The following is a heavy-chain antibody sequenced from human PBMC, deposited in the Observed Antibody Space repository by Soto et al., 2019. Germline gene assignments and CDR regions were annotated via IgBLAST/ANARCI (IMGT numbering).Heavy chain of an antibody. CDR1: GFTFSSYG. D-gene: IGHD1-20*01. V-gene: IGHV3-30*18. Sequence: PGESLKISCAAPGFTFSSYGMHWVRQAPGKGLEWVAVISYDGSNKYYADSVKGRFTISRDNSKNTLYLQMNSLRAEDTAVYYCAKTLNSGSDYWGQGTPVTVSS. CDR2: ISYDGSNK. J-gene: IGHJ4*02. CDR3: AKTLNSGSDY.